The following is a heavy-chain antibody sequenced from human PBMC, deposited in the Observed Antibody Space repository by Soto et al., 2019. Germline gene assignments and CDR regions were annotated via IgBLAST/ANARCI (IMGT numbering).Heavy chain of an antibody. CDR1: GGTFSSYA. J-gene: IGHJ4*02. V-gene: IGHV1-69*13. D-gene: IGHD3-22*01. CDR3: AGEPYYDSSGYPFDY. Sequence: GASVKVSCKASGGTFSSYAISWVRQAPGQGLEWMGGIIPIFGTANYAQKFQGRVTITADESTSTAYMELSSLRSEDTAVYYCAGEPYYDSSGYPFDYWGQGTLVTVSS. CDR2: IIPIFGTA.